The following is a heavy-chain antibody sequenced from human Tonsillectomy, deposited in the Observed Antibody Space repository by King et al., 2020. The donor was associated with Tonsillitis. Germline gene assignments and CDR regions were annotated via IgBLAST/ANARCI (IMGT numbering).Heavy chain of an antibody. CDR3: ARDLGVVIKKNAFDI. V-gene: IGHV4-4*02. CDR2: LYHSGKI. CDR1: GGSISNTNW. J-gene: IGHJ3*02. Sequence: VQLQESGPGLVKPSGTLSLTCTVSGGSISNTNWWTWVRQAPGKGLEWIGELYHSGKIYYNTSIRSRLTISLDKSKNQFSLKLSSVTAADTAVYYCARDLGVVIKKNAFDIWGQGTVVTVSS. D-gene: IGHD3-3*01.